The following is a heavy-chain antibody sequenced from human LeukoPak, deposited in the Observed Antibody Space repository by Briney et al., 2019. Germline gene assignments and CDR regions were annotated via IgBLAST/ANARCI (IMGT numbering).Heavy chain of an antibody. CDR2: NSGSSGTP. CDR1: GFTFSSYA. CDR3: ANAAKNRLCFVVVPSAAAY. V-gene: IGHV3-23*01. D-gene: IGHD2-2*01. J-gene: IGHJ4*02. Sequence: QSGGSLRLSCAASGFTFSSYAMSWVRQAPGKGLEWASANSGSSGTPHYPASAKLPFTIPRDNSKNPLYLQMNILRAQDTAASYYANAAKNRLCFVVVPSAAAYWGQETLVTVVS.